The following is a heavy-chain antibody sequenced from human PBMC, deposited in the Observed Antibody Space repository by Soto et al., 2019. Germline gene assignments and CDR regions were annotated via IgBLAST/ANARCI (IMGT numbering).Heavy chain of an antibody. CDR3: ARGDTVVVPAAMPGFSFDF. V-gene: IGHV1-18*01. CDR1: GYTFTNYG. D-gene: IGHD2-2*01. Sequence: QVQLVQSGAEVKKPGASVKVSCKASGYTFTNYGISWVRQAPGQGLEWMGWIIPYNGKTGYAQNLQGRVTMTTDTSTSTAYMELRSLRSDDTAVYYCARGDTVVVPAAMPGFSFDFWGQGTLVTVSS. CDR2: IIPYNGKT. J-gene: IGHJ4*02.